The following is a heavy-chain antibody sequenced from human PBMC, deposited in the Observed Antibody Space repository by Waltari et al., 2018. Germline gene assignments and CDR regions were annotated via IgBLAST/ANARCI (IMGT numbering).Heavy chain of an antibody. V-gene: IGHV3-13*01. CDR3: ATDREYYDFWSDAFDI. CDR1: GFTFSSYD. D-gene: IGHD3-3*01. J-gene: IGHJ3*02. Sequence: EVQLVESGGGLVQPGGSLRLSCAASGFTFSSYDMHWVRQATGKGLEWVSAIGTAGDTYYPGSVKGRFTISRDNAKNSLYLQMNSLRSEDTAVYYCATDREYYDFWSDAFDIWGQGTMVTVSS. CDR2: IGTAGDT.